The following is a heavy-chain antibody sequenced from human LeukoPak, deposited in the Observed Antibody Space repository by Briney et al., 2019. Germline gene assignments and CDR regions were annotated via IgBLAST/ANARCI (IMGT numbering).Heavy chain of an antibody. CDR2: INHSGST. Sequence: SETLSLTCAVYGGSFSGYYWSWIRQPPGKGLEWIGEINHSGSTNYNPSLKSRVTISVDTSKNQFSLKLSSVTAADTAVYYCARAPYSSSWYNWFDPWGQGTLVPFSS. D-gene: IGHD6-13*01. CDR1: GGSFSGYY. CDR3: ARAPYSSSWYNWFDP. J-gene: IGHJ5*02. V-gene: IGHV4-34*01.